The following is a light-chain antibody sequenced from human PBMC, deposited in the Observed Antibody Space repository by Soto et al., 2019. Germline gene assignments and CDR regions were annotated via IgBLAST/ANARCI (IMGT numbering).Light chain of an antibody. CDR2: GAS. CDR3: QQYGSF. J-gene: IGKJ2*01. CDR1: QSVSSSY. Sequence: EIVLTQSPGTLSLSPGERATLSRRASQSVSSSYLAWYQQKPGQAPRLLIYGASSRATGIPDRFSGSGSGTDFTLTISRLEPEDFAVYYCQQYGSFFGQGTKLEIK. V-gene: IGKV3-20*01.